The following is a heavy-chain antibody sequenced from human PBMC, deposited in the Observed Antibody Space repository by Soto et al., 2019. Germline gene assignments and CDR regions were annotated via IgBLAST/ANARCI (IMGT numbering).Heavy chain of an antibody. CDR3: ARYWSAGTLYGAFDI. V-gene: IGHV1-69*06. CDR1: GGTFSDYT. Sequence: SVKVSCKASGGTFSDYTMSWLRQAPGRGLEWMGGIIPMIGATNNAQKLKGRLTITADKSTGTVYMELNSLRSDDTAVYYCARYWSAGTLYGAFDIWGQGTEVTVSS. J-gene: IGHJ3*02. CDR2: IIPMIGAT. D-gene: IGHD2-15*01.